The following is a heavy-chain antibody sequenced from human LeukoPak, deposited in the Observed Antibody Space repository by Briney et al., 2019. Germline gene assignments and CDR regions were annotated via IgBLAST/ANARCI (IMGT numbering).Heavy chain of an antibody. CDR2: ISYDGSNK. CDR3: ARDFTYYYPGMDV. CDR1: GFTFSSYA. V-gene: IGHV3-30-3*01. Sequence: GGSLRLSCAASGFTFSSYAMHWVRQAPGKGLEWVAVISYDGSNKYYADSVKGRFTISRDNAKNSLYLQMYSLRAEDTAVYYCARDFTYYYPGMDVWGQGTTVTVSS. J-gene: IGHJ6*02.